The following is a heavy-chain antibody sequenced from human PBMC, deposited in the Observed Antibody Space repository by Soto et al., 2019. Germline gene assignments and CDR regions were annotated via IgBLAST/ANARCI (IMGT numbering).Heavy chain of an antibody. CDR1: GFTFSSYS. J-gene: IGHJ4*02. CDR3: ARVSNYYDSSANTGMDY. Sequence: EVQLVESGGGLVQPGGSLRLSCAASGFTFSSYSMNWVRQAPGKGLEWVSYISSSSSTIYYADSVKGRFTISRDNAKNSLYLQMNSLRDEDTAVYYCARVSNYYDSSANTGMDYWGQGTPVTVSS. V-gene: IGHV3-48*02. CDR2: ISSSSSTI. D-gene: IGHD3-22*01.